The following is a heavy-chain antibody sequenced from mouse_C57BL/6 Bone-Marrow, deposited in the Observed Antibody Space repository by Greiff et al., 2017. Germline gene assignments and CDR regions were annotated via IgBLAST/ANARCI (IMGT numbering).Heavy chain of an antibody. CDR1: GYTFTSYW. CDR2: IDPSDSYT. Sequence: VQLQQPGAELVRPGTSVKLSCKASGYTFTSYWMHWVKQRPGQGLEWIGVIDPSDSYTNYNQKFKGKATLTVDPSSSTAYMQLSSLTSEDSAVFYGAAQYYSNYYWYFDVWGTGTTVTVSS. V-gene: IGHV1-59*01. J-gene: IGHJ1*03. D-gene: IGHD2-5*01. CDR3: AAQYYSNYYWYFDV.